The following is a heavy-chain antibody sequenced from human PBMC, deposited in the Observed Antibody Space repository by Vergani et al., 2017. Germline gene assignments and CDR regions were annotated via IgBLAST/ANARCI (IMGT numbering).Heavy chain of an antibody. J-gene: IGHJ4*02. CDR3: ASQGGYCSSTSCYERGPLDY. D-gene: IGHD2-2*01. CDR2: ISSSSSYI. V-gene: IGHV3-21*01. Sequence: EVQLLESGGDLVQPGGSLRLSCAASGFTFIMHAMSWVRQAPGKGLEWVSSISSSSSYIYYADSVKGRFTISRDNAKNSLYLQMNSLRAEDTAVYYCASQGGYCSSTSCYERGPLDYWGQGTLVTVSS. CDR1: GFTFIMHA.